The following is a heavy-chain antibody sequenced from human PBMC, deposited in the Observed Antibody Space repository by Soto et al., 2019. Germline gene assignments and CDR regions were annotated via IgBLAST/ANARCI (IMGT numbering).Heavy chain of an antibody. D-gene: IGHD3-22*01. J-gene: IGHJ4*02. CDR1: GFTFSSYG. Sequence: GGSLILSCAASGFTFSSYGMHWVRQAPGKGLEWVAVIWYDGSNKYYADSVKGRFTISRDNSKNTLYLQMNSLRAEDTAVYYCARLTGHSLYYDGSGYSDYWGQGTLVTVSS. V-gene: IGHV3-33*01. CDR3: ARLTGHSLYYDGSGYSDY. CDR2: IWYDGSNK.